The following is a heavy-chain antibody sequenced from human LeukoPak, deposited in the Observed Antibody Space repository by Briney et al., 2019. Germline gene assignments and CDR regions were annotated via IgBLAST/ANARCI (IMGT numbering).Heavy chain of an antibody. CDR3: ARDFGDHRIDY. D-gene: IGHD4-17*01. CDR2: IIYSGTT. Sequence: SETQSLTCTVSGGSISGSNYYWGWVRQSPEKGLEWIGSIIYSGTTHYDPSLRSRVTISVDTSKSQFSLRLTSVTAADTAVYYCARDFGDHRIDYWGQGTLVTVSS. CDR1: GGSISGSNYY. J-gene: IGHJ4*02. V-gene: IGHV4-39*01.